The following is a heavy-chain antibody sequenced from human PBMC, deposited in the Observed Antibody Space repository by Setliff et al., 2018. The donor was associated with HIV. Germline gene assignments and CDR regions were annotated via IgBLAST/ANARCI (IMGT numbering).Heavy chain of an antibody. J-gene: IGHJ4*02. CDR3: ARVSLDLKYYDSAGYTHPLYFSDY. D-gene: IGHD3-16*01. V-gene: IGHV4-4*02. Sequence: SETLSLTCEVSGAPVTDGNWWNWVRQPPGKGLEWIGEAYHTGSTNYSPSLERRVTISVDTSKNQFSLALTSVAAADTAIYFCARVSLDLKYYDSAGYTHPLYFSDYWGQGKLVTVSS. CDR2: AYHTGST. CDR1: GAPVTDGNW.